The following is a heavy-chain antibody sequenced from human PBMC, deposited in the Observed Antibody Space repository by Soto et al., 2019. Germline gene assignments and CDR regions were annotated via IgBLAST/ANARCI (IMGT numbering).Heavy chain of an antibody. CDR3: ARPAGTNVFQYYYGMDV. CDR1: GYSFTSYW. Sequence: GESLKISCKGSGYSFTSYWISWVRQMPGKGLEWMGRIDPSDSYTNYSPSFQGHVTISADKSISTAYLQWSSLKASDTAMYYCARPAGTNVFQYYYGMDVWGQGTKVTVSS. D-gene: IGHD1-7*01. J-gene: IGHJ6*02. V-gene: IGHV5-10-1*01. CDR2: IDPSDSYT.